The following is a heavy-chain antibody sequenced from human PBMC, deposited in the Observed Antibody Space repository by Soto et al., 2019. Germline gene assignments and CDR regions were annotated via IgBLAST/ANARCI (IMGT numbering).Heavy chain of an antibody. D-gene: IGHD1-26*01. CDR2: IYPGDSDT. V-gene: IGHV5-51*01. CDR3: ARLEGVVGATRGAFDI. J-gene: IGHJ3*02. CDR1: GYSFTSYW. Sequence: GESLKISCKGSGYSFTSYWIGWVRQMPGKGLEWMGIIYPGDSDTRYSPSFQGQVTISADKSISTAYLQWSSLKASDTAMYYYARLEGVVGATRGAFDIWGQGTMVTVSS.